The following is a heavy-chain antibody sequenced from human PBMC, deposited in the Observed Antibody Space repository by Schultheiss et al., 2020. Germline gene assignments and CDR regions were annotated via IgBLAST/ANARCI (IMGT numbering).Heavy chain of an antibody. CDR3: AREGLAETHYDC. CDR1: GFSLSTSGMS. V-gene: IGHV2-70*01. CDR2: IDWDDDK. Sequence: SGPTLVKPTQTLTLTCTFSGFSLSTSGMSVSWIRQPPGKALEWLALIDWDDDKYYNTSLKTRLTISKDTSKNQVVLTMTNMDPVDTATYFCAREGLAETHYDCWGQGTLVTVSS. J-gene: IGHJ4*02. D-gene: IGHD6-19*01.